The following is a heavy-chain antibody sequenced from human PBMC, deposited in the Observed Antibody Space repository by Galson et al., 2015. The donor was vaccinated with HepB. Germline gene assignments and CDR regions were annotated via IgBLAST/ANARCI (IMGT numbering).Heavy chain of an antibody. CDR2: INTNTGNP. J-gene: IGHJ5*02. D-gene: IGHD3-10*01. CDR1: GYTFTSYA. CDR3: ARVRYGSGTDNWFDP. Sequence: SVKVSCKASGYTFTSYAMNWVRQVPGQGLEWMGWINTNTGNPTYAQGFTGRFVFSLDTSVSTAYLQISSLKAEDTAVYYCARVRYGSGTDNWFDPWGQGTLVTVSS. V-gene: IGHV7-4-1*02.